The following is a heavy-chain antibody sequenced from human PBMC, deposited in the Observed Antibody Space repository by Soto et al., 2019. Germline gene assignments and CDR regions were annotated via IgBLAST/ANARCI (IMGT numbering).Heavy chain of an antibody. CDR3: AKDRYDSSGYYLSTFDI. J-gene: IGHJ3*02. CDR1: GFTFSSYA. V-gene: IGHV3-23*01. CDR2: ISGSGGST. D-gene: IGHD3-22*01. Sequence: GGSLRLSCAASGFTFSSYARSWVRQAPGKGLEWVSAISGSGGSTYYADSVKGRFTISRDNSKNTLYLQMNSLRAEDTAVYYCAKDRYDSSGYYLSTFDIWGQGTMVTVSS.